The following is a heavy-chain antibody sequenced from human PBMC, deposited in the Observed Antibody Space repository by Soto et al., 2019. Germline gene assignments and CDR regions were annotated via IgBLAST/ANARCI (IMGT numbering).Heavy chain of an antibody. V-gene: IGHV4-61*01. J-gene: IGHJ4*02. CDR1: GGSVSSGSYY. Sequence: XETLSLTGTVSGGSVSSGSYYWRWIRQPPGKGLEWIGYIYYSGSTNYKPSLKSRVTISVDTSKHQFSLKLSSVTPSHTAGYYCARAYPQTRLLSCQYGCWGKVTLVTVAS. D-gene: IGHD2-2*01. CDR2: IYYSGST. CDR3: ARAYPQTRLLSCQYGC.